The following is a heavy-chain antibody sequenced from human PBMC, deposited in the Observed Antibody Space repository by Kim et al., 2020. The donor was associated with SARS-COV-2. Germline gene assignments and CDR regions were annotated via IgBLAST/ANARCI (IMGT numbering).Heavy chain of an antibody. CDR1: GFSLSTSGMC. CDR3: ARHRYDILTGQTADIVY. CDR2: IDWDDDK. Sequence: SGPTLVNPTQTLTLTCTFSGFSLSTSGMCVSWIRQPPGKALEWLARIDWDDDKYYSTSLKTRLTISKDTSKNQVVLTMTNMDTVDTATYYCARHRYDILTGQTADIVYWSQVTLVTVSS. J-gene: IGHJ4*02. V-gene: IGHV2-70*11. D-gene: IGHD3-9*01.